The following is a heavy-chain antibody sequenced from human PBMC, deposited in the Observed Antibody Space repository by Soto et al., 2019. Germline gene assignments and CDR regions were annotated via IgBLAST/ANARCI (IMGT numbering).Heavy chain of an antibody. Sequence: SVKVSCKASGGTFSSYAISWVRQAPGQGLEWMGGIIPIFGTANYAQKFQGRVTITADESTSTAYMELSSLRSEDTAVYYCARDQRHGSGSYKARGYFDYWGQGTLVTVSS. D-gene: IGHD3-10*01. J-gene: IGHJ4*02. CDR3: ARDQRHGSGSYKARGYFDY. V-gene: IGHV1-69*13. CDR1: GGTFSSYA. CDR2: IIPIFGTA.